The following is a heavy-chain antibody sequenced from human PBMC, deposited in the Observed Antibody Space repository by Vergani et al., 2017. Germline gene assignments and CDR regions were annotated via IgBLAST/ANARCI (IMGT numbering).Heavy chain of an antibody. CDR3: ARDRYYYDSSGDLDY. J-gene: IGHJ4*02. CDR1: GFTFDDYA. D-gene: IGHD3-22*01. Sequence: EVQLVESGGGLVQPGRSLRLSCAASGFTFDDYAMHWVRQAPGKGLEWVSGISWNSGSIGYADSVKGRFTISRDNAKNSLYLQMNSLRAEDTALYYCARDRYYYDSSGDLDYWGQGTLVTVSS. CDR2: ISWNSGSI. V-gene: IGHV3-9*01.